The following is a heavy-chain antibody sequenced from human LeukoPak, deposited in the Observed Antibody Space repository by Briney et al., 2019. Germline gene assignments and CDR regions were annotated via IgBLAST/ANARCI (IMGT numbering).Heavy chain of an antibody. V-gene: IGHV4-31*03. J-gene: IGHJ3*02. CDR1: GGSISSGGYY. CDR3: ARLLGYDFWSGYSPDAFDI. CDR2: IYYSGST. Sequence: SETLSLTCTVSGGSISSGGYYWSRIRQHPGKGLEWIGYIYYSGSTYYNPSLKSRVTISVDTSKNQFSLKLSSVTAADTAVYYCARLLGYDFWSGYSPDAFDIWGQGTMVTVSS. D-gene: IGHD3-3*01.